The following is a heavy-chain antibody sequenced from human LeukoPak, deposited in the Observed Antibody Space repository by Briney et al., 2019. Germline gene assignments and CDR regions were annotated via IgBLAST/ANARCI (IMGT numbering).Heavy chain of an antibody. Sequence: GRSLRLSCAASGFTFSGYGMHWVRQAPGKGLEWVAVMLNDGSQEKYADSVKGRFTISRDNSKNTLFLQMNSLRAEDTAVYYCARDDALGDNALDIWGQGTMVTVSS. CDR2: MLNDGSQE. V-gene: IGHV3-33*01. D-gene: IGHD3-16*01. CDR1: GFTFSGYG. CDR3: ARDDALGDNALDI. J-gene: IGHJ3*02.